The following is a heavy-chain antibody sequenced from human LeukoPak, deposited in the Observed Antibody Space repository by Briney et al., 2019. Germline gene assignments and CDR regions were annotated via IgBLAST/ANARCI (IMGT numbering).Heavy chain of an antibody. CDR3: AREHYYDSSGYYYGY. V-gene: IGHV3-7*01. J-gene: IGHJ4*02. CDR2: IKQDGSEK. CDR1: GFIFSSYW. Sequence: GGSLRLSCAASGFIFSSYWMSWVRQAPGKGLEWVANIKQDGSEKYYVDSVKGRFTISRDNAKNSLYLQMNSLRAEDTAVYYCAREHYYDSSGYYYGYWGQGTLVTVSS. D-gene: IGHD3-22*01.